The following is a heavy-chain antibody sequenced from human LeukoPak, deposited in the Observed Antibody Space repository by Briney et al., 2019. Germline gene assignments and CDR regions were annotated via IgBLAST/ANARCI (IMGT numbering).Heavy chain of an antibody. CDR3: ARSNFKYYDILTGYYPTPFDY. CDR1: GGSISSYY. Sequence: SETLSLTCTVSGGSISSYYWSWIRQPPGKGLEWIGYIYYSGSTNYNPSLKSRVTISVDTSKNQFSLKLSSVTAADTAVYYCARSNFKYYDILTGYYPTPFDYWGQGTLVTVSS. V-gene: IGHV4-59*01. J-gene: IGHJ4*02. D-gene: IGHD3-9*01. CDR2: IYYSGST.